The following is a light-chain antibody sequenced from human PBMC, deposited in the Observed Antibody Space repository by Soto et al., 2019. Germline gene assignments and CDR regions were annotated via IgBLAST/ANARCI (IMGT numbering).Light chain of an antibody. CDR3: AACDDSLNGWV. V-gene: IGLV1-36*01. CDR2: YDD. Sequence: QSVLTQPPSVSEAPRQRVTISCSGSSSNIGNNAVNWYQQHPGKAPKLLIYYDDLLPSGVSDRFSGSKSGTSASLAISGLQSEDEADYYCAACDDSLNGWVFGAGTKLTVL. J-gene: IGLJ3*02. CDR1: SSNIGNNA.